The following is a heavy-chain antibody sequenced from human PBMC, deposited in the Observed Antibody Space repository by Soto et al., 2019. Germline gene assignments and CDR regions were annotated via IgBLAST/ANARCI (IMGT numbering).Heavy chain of an antibody. D-gene: IGHD4-17*01. CDR3: ARYDYGDYSYYYGMDV. J-gene: IGHJ6*02. Sequence: GDPLKISSKGSGGAFTNHWIGWVRPMPGKGLEWIGIIYPGDSDARYSPSFQGQVTISADKSISTAYLQWSSLKASDTAMYYCARYDYGDYSYYYGMDVWGQGTTVTVT. CDR1: GGAFTNHW. CDR2: IYPGDSDA. V-gene: IGHV5-51*01.